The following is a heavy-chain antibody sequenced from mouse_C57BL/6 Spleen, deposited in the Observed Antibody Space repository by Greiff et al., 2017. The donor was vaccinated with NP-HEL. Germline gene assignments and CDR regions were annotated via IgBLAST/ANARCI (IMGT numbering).Heavy chain of an antibody. Sequence: EVQLQESGPGLVKPSQSLSLTCSVTGYSITSGYYWNWIRQFPGNKLEWMGYISYDGSNNYNPSLKNRISITRDTSKNQFFLKLNSVTTEDTATYYCAREDGYYGGFVWGTGTTVTVSS. CDR2: ISYDGSN. D-gene: IGHD2-3*01. CDR1: GYSITSGYY. J-gene: IGHJ1*03. CDR3: AREDGYYGGFV. V-gene: IGHV3-6*01.